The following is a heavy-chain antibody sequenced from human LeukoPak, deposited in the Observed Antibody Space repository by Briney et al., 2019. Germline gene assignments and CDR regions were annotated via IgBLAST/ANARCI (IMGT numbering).Heavy chain of an antibody. V-gene: IGHV1-18*01. CDR3: ARDFSSGYPDLFDP. D-gene: IGHD3-22*01. Sequence: ASVKVSCKASGYTFTSFGISWVRQAPGQGLEWMGWINTYSGHTNSAQKIQGRVTMTADPSTNTAYMELRSLRSDDTAVYYCARDFSSGYPDLFDPWGQGTLVTVSS. CDR1: GYTFTSFG. J-gene: IGHJ5*02. CDR2: INTYSGHT.